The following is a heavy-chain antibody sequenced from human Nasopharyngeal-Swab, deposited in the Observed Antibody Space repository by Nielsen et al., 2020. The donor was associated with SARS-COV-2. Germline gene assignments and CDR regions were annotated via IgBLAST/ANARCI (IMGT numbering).Heavy chain of an antibody. D-gene: IGHD1-14*01. CDR1: GDSVSSNSAA. V-gene: IGHV6-1*01. CDR3: ARIAQAAEPH. J-gene: IGHJ4*02. CDR2: TYYRSKWYI. Sequence: SQTLSLTCAISGDSVSSNSAAWSWIRQSPSRGLEWLGRTYYRSKWYIDYAASVKSRITINPDTSKNQFSLQLSSVTPEDTAVYYCARIAQAAEPHWGQGTLVTVSS.